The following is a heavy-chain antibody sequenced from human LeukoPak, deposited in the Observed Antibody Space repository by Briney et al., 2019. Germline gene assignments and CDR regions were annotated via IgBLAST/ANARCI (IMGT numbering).Heavy chain of an antibody. J-gene: IGHJ4*02. Sequence: PGGSLRLSCAASGFTFSSYGMHWVRQAPGKGLVWVSRIASDGSSTTYADSVKGRFSISRDNAKNTLYLQMNSLRAEDTAVYYCAKGPVIYDSAHYWGQGTLVTVSS. V-gene: IGHV3-74*01. CDR3: AKGPVIYDSAHY. CDR2: IASDGSST. CDR1: GFTFSSYG. D-gene: IGHD5/OR15-5a*01.